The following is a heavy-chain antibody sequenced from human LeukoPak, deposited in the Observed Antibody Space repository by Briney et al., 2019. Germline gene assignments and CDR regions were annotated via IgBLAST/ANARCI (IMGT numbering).Heavy chain of an antibody. Sequence: GASVKVSCKASGYAFTNYGITWVRQAPGQGLEWLGWISTFNGNTNYAQRLQDRVTMTTDTSTSTAYLELRRLRSDDTALYYCARRHLIGNGYFDHWGQGSLVTVSS. J-gene: IGHJ4*02. CDR1: GYAFTNYG. V-gene: IGHV1-18*01. D-gene: IGHD4-23*01. CDR2: ISTFNGNT. CDR3: ARRHLIGNGYFDH.